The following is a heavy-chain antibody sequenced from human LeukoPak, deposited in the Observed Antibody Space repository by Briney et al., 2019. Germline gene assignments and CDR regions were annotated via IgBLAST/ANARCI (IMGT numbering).Heavy chain of an antibody. V-gene: IGHV1-46*01. CDR3: ARDVDWNYSFDY. CDR2: DDPSGGST. J-gene: IGHJ4*02. Sequence: ASVRVSCKASGYSFSGYLMHWVRQAPGLGLEWLGIDDPSGGSTTYAQKFQGRVTITRDTSTSTVYMELSSLRSDDTAVYYCARDVDWNYSFDYWGQGTLVTVSS. CDR1: GYSFSGYL. D-gene: IGHD1-7*01.